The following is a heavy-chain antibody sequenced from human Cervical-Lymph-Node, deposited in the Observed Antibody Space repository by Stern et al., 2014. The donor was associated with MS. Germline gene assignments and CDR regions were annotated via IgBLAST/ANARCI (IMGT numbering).Heavy chain of an antibody. CDR1: GYTFTSYW. CDR2: IFPGTSDI. V-gene: IGHV5-51*01. CDR3: ARQRYFDY. Sequence: EVQLVESGPEVKRPGESLKISCQASGYTFTSYWIGWARQMPGKGVDWIAVIFPGTSDIRYVPSFQAQITISANKSSSPAFLQWKNLKASDTAIYYCARQRYFDYWGQGTLVTVSS. J-gene: IGHJ4*02.